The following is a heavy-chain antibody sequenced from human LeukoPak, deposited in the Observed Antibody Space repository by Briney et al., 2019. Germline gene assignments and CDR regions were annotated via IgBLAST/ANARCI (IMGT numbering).Heavy chain of an antibody. CDR2: TYYSVST. CDR1: GGSISSTRYY. D-gene: IGHD3-10*01. V-gene: IGHV4-39*01. Sequence: PSETLSLTCTVSGGSISSTRYYWGWIRQPPGKRLEWIGSTYYSVSTYYNPSLKSRVTMSVDRSKNPFSLKLSFVTAADTAVYYCVRHGIYYGLGSSYGLPKWFDPWGQGTLVTVSS. J-gene: IGHJ5*02. CDR3: VRHGIYYGLGSSYGLPKWFDP.